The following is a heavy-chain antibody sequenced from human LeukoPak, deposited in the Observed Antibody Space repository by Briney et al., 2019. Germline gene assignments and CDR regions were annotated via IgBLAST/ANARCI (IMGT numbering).Heavy chain of an antibody. CDR1: GYTLTELS. D-gene: IGHD3-22*01. V-gene: IGHV1-24*01. CDR3: ATGGYYYDSSGFTFDY. Sequence: ASEKVSCKVSGYTLTELSMHWVRQAPGKGLEWMGGFDPEDGETIYAQKFQGRVTMTEDTSTDTAYMELSSLRSEDTAVYYCATGGYYYDSSGFTFDYWGQGTLVTVSS. J-gene: IGHJ4*02. CDR2: FDPEDGET.